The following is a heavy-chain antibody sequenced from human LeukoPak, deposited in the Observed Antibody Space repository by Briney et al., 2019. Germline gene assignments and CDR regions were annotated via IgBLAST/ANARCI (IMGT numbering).Heavy chain of an antibody. CDR1: GFTFSSYN. J-gene: IGHJ4*02. CDR3: AVGYCTNGVCFSLDY. D-gene: IGHD2-8*01. V-gene: IGHV3-21*01. Sequence: GGSLRLSCAASGFTFSSYNMTWVRQAPGKGLQWVSSITSSSDYIFYADSVKGRFTISRDNAKNSLYLQMNNLRAEDTAVYYCAVGYCTNGVCFSLDYWGQGTLVTVSS. CDR2: ITSSSDYI.